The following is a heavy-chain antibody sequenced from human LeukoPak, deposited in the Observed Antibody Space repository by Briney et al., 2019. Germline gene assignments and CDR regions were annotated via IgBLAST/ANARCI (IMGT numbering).Heavy chain of an antibody. CDR3: AREPLRGEPFDY. CDR2: ITSSGSTI. CDR1: GFTFSSYE. J-gene: IGHJ4*02. D-gene: IGHD3-10*01. V-gene: IGHV3-48*03. Sequence: GGSXRXSXXASGFTFSSYEMNWVRQAPGKGLXWFSYITSSGSTIYYADSVKGRFTISRDNAKNSLYLQMNSLRAEDTAVYYCAREPLRGEPFDYWGQGTLVTVSS.